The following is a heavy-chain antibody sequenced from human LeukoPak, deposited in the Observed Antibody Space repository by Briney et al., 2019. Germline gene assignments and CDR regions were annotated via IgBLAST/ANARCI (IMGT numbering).Heavy chain of an antibody. V-gene: IGHV1-18*01. CDR3: ARDGYNKRPDY. D-gene: IGHD5-24*01. J-gene: IGHJ4*02. CDR1: GYTFTSYA. CDR2: ISAYNGNT. Sequence: ASVKVSCKASGYTFTSYAMNWVRQAPGQGLEWMGWISAYNGNTNYAQKLQGRVTMTTDTSTSTAYMELRSLRSDDTAVYYCARDGYNKRPDYWGQGTLVTVSS.